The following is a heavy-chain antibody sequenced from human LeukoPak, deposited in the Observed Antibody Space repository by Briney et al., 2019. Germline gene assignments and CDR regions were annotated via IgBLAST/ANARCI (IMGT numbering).Heavy chain of an antibody. CDR3: ARFIRGYNYVWFDP. D-gene: IGHD5-24*01. Sequence: SETLSLTCTVSGGSISSYYWSWIRQPPGKGLERIGYIYTSGSTNYNPSLKSRVTISVDTSKNQFSLKLSSVTAADTAVYYCARFIRGYNYVWFDPWGQGTLVTVSS. J-gene: IGHJ5*02. CDR1: GGSISSYY. V-gene: IGHV4-4*09. CDR2: IYTSGST.